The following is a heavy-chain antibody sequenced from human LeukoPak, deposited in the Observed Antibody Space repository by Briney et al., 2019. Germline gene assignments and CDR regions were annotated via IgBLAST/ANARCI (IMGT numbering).Heavy chain of an antibody. CDR2: FFPGDADT. D-gene: IGHD1-20*01. Sequence: GESLKISCKASGYSFTSYWSGWVRRLPGKGLEWMGIFFPGDADTTYSPTLQGEATISADKPISTAYLQWSSLEPTDPAMNYRARHHNWMSFDYWGQGTLVTVSS. CDR3: ARHHNWMSFDY. J-gene: IGHJ4*02. V-gene: IGHV5-51*01. CDR1: GYSFTSYW.